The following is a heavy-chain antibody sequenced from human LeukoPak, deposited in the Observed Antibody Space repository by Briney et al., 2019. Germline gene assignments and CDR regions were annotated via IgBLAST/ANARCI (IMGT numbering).Heavy chain of an antibody. J-gene: IGHJ4*02. V-gene: IGHV3-23*01. Sequence: GGSLRLSCAASGFTFSTYAMSWVRQAPGKGLEWVSHFGGSGGTIYYADSVKGRFTISRDNSKNTLYLQMNSLRTEDTAVYYCARSDCGGDCHLLDYWGQGTLVTVSS. CDR3: ARSDCGGDCHLLDY. D-gene: IGHD2-21*02. CDR2: FGGSGGTI. CDR1: GFTFSTYA.